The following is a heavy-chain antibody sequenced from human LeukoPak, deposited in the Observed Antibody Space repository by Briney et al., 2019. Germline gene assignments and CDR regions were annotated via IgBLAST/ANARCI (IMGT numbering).Heavy chain of an antibody. D-gene: IGHD4-17*01. CDR1: GFTFSSYA. Sequence: GGSLRLSCAASGFTFSSYAMHWVRQAPGKGLEWVAVISYDGSNKYYADSVKGRFTISRDNSKNTLYLQMNSLRAEDTAVYYCARVRATVTKDPDYWGQGALVTVSS. CDR2: ISYDGSNK. CDR3: ARVRATVTKDPDY. V-gene: IGHV3-30-3*01. J-gene: IGHJ4*02.